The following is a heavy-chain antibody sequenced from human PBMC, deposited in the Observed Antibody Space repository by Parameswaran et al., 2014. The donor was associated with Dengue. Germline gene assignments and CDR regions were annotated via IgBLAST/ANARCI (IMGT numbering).Heavy chain of an antibody. D-gene: IGHD6-13*01. CDR2: IDWDDDK. J-gene: IGHJ4*02. V-gene: IGHV2-70*01. CDR3: ARIVDGAAAGTTIDY. Sequence: PGKALEWLALIDWDDDKYYSTSLKTRLTISKDTSKNQVVLTMTNMDPVDTATYYCARIVDGAAAGTTIDYWGQGTLVTVSS.